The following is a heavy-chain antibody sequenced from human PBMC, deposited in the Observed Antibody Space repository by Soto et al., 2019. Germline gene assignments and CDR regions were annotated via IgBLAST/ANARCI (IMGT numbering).Heavy chain of an antibody. CDR1: GFSFSTYW. V-gene: IGHV3-7*01. J-gene: IGHJ4*02. CDR3: ATRGYCSGGSCSQVVDY. D-gene: IGHD2-15*01. CDR2: IKQDGSEK. Sequence: EVQLVESGGGLVQPGGSLRLSCAASGFSFSTYWMSWVRQAPGKGLEWVANIKQDGSEKYYVDSVKGRFTISRDNAKKSLYLQMNRLRGEDTAVYYCATRGYCSGGSCSQVVDYWGQGTLVIVSS.